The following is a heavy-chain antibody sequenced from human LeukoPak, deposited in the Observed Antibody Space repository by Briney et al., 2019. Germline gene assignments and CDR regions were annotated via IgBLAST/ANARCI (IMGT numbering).Heavy chain of an antibody. V-gene: IGHV3-7*01. J-gene: IGHJ4*02. CDR3: ARDHEYSSGWFDY. Sequence: PGGTLRLSCAASGFTFSSYSMNWVRQAPGKGLEWVANIKKDGSEKYYVDSVKGRFTISRDNAKNSLYLQMNSLRAEDTAVYYCARDHEYSSGWFDYWGQGTLVTVSS. D-gene: IGHD6-19*01. CDR2: IKKDGSEK. CDR1: GFTFSSYS.